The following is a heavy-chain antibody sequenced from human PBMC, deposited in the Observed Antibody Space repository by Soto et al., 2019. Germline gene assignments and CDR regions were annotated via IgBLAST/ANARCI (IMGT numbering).Heavy chain of an antibody. Sequence: QITLKESGPTLVKPTQTLTLTCTFSGFSLSTSGVGVGWIRQPPGKALEWLALIYWDDDKRYSPSLKSRLTITKDTSKNQVVLTMTNMDTVDTATYYCAHLRSTMVRGVGFDYWGQGTLVTVSS. CDR1: GFSLSTSGVG. CDR2: IYWDDDK. CDR3: AHLRSTMVRGVGFDY. D-gene: IGHD3-10*01. V-gene: IGHV2-5*02. J-gene: IGHJ4*02.